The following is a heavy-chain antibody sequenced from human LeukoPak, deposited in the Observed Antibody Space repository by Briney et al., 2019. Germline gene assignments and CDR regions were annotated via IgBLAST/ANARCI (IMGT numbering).Heavy chain of an antibody. CDR3: ARDSTRAYSSGWFRNDAFDI. CDR1: GFIFSSYA. Sequence: GRSLRLSCAASGFIFSSYAMHWVRQAPGKGLEWVAVKAFDGSDEYYADSVKGRFTISRDNSKNTLYLQMNSLRGEDTAVYYCARDSTRAYSSGWFRNDAFDIWGQGTMVTVSS. J-gene: IGHJ3*02. V-gene: IGHV3-30*04. CDR2: KAFDGSDE. D-gene: IGHD6-19*01.